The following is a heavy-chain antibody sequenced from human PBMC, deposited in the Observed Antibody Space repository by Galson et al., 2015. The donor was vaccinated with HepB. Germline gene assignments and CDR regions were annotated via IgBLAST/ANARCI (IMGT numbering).Heavy chain of an antibody. CDR2: IYSGGST. D-gene: IGHD1-26*01. J-gene: IGHJ3*02. Sequence: SLRLSCAASAFTVSSHYMSWVRQAPGKGLEWVSVIYSGGSTYYADSVKGRFTISRDNSKNTLYLQMNSLRAEDTAVYYCARGRSDSGSYSPYAFDIWGQGTMVTVSS. CDR1: AFTVSSHY. CDR3: ARGRSDSGSYSPYAFDI. V-gene: IGHV3-53*01.